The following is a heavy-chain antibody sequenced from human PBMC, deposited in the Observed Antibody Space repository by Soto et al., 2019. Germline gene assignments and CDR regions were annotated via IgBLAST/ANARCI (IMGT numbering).Heavy chain of an antibody. J-gene: IGHJ4*02. CDR3: AKDHALDY. CDR2: MSYDGSNK. CDR1: GFTFSSYG. Sequence: QVQLVESGGGVVQPGRSLRLSCAASGFTFSSYGMHWVRQAPGKGLEWVAVMSYDGSNKYYADSVKGRFTISRDNSKNTLYLQMNSLRAEDKAVYYCAKDHALDYWGQGTLVTVSS. V-gene: IGHV3-30*18.